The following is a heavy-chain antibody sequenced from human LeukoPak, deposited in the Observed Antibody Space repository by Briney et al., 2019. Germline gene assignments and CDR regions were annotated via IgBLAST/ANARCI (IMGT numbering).Heavy chain of an antibody. Sequence: GASVKVSCKASGGTFISYAISWVRQAPGQGLEWMGGIIPIFGTANYAQKFQGRVTIIADESTSTAYMELSSLRSEDTAVYYCARDSGEHYGDYKQSYWGQGTLVTVSS. CDR2: IIPIFGTA. CDR3: ARDSGEHYGDYKQSY. V-gene: IGHV1-69*13. D-gene: IGHD4-17*01. CDR1: GGTFISYA. J-gene: IGHJ4*02.